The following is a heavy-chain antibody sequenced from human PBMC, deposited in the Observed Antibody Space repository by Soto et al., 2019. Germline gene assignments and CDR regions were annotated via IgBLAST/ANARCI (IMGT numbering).Heavy chain of an antibody. J-gene: IGHJ2*01. CDR3: ARDRGEYTSSWFWYFSH. D-gene: IGHD6-13*01. Sequence: SETLSLTCSVSGASISSFNWNWVRQPAGKGPEWVGRLNIAGTINYNPSLKSRITMSMDTSKNQISLHLRSVTAADTAIYYCARDRGEYTSSWFWYFSHWGHGTLVTVSS. CDR1: GASISSFN. V-gene: IGHV4-4*07. CDR2: LNIAGTI.